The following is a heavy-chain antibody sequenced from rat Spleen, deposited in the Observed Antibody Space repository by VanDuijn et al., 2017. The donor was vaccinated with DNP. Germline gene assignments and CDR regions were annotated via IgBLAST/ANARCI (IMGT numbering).Heavy chain of an antibody. Sequence: EVLLVESDGGLVQPGRSLKLSCAVSGFTFSDYYMAWVRQAPAKGLEWVATISYNGGTPYYRDAVKGRFTISRDNAQSTLYLQMDSLRSEDTATYYCARHRTTSPYYYAMDAWGQGASVTVSS. J-gene: IGHJ4*01. CDR3: ARHRTTSPYYYAMDA. D-gene: IGHD1-10*01. CDR2: ISYNGGTP. V-gene: IGHV5-7*01. CDR1: GFTFSDYY.